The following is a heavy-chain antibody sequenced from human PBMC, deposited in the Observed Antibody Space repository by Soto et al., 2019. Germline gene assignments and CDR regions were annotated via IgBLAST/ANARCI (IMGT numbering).Heavy chain of an antibody. V-gene: IGHV1-58*02. J-gene: IGHJ6*03. D-gene: IGHD6-13*01. CDR1: GYTFTSYG. Sequence: ASVKVSCKASGYTFTSYGISWVRQAPGQRLEWIGWIVVYSGNTNYAQKFQERVTITRDMSTSTAYMELSSLRSEDTAVYYCAAKSSAAQDYYYMDVWRKGTTVTVSS. CDR3: AAKSSAAQDYYYMDV. CDR2: IVVYSGNT.